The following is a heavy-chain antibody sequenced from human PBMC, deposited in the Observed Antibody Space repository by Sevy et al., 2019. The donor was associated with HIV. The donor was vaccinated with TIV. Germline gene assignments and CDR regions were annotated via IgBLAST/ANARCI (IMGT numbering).Heavy chain of an antibody. CDR2: IGTLTDT. Sequence: GGSLRLSCVASGFTFSTYDMHWVRQVTGKGLEWVSGIGTLTDTYYPDSVKGRFIISRENAKNSSYIQMNSLRAGDTAVYYCARACAAAGGKSGPIDAFDIWGQGTLVTVSS. CDR1: GFTFSTYD. V-gene: IGHV3-13*01. J-gene: IGHJ3*02. D-gene: IGHD6-13*01. CDR3: ARACAAAGGKSGPIDAFDI.